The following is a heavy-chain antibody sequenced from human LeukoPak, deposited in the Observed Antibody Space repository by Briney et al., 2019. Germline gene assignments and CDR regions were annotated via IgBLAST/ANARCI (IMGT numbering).Heavy chain of an antibody. Sequence: GGSLRLSCAASGFTFSSYGMHWVRQAPGKGLEWVAVIWYDGSNKYYADSVKGRFTISRDNSKNTLYLQMNSLRAEDTAVYYCARARLVRGCTFDYWGQGTLVTVSS. J-gene: IGHJ4*02. CDR3: ARARLVRGCTFDY. V-gene: IGHV3-33*01. CDR1: GFTFSSYG. CDR2: IWYDGSNK. D-gene: IGHD3-10*01.